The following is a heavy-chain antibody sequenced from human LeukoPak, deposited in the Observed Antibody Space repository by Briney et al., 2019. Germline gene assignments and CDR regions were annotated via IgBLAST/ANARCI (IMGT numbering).Heavy chain of an antibody. J-gene: IGHJ4*02. V-gene: IGHV3-30*03. CDR1: GYTFPNYG. D-gene: IGHD6-13*01. CDR3: ARDLAAAGFDY. CDR2: ISYDGSNK. Sequence: GGSLRLSCAASGYTFPNYGIHWIRQAPGTGLEWVAVISYDGSNKFYADSVKGRFTISRDNSKNTVYLQMNSLRVEDTALYYCARDLAAAGFDYWGQGTLVTVSS.